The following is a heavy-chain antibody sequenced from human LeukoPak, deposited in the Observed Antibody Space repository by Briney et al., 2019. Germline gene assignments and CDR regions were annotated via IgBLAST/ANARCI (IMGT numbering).Heavy chain of an antibody. CDR3: ARDRRNIAAAGTMGY. D-gene: IGHD6-13*01. J-gene: IGHJ4*02. CDR1: GYTFTSYG. V-gene: IGHV1-18*01. Sequence: GASVKVSCKASGYTFTSYGISWVRQAPGQGLEWMGWISAYNGNTNYAEKVQGRVTMTTDTSTSTACMELRSLRSDDTAVYYCARDRRNIAAAGTMGYWGQGTLVTVSS. CDR2: ISAYNGNT.